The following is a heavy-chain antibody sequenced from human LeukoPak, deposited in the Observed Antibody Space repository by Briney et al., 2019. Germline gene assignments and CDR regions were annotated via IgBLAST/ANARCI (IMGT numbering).Heavy chain of an antibody. CDR3: TTSSSVIAAAAALDY. Sequence: GRSLRLSCAASGFTFSNAWMSWVRQAPGKGLEWVGRIKSKTDGGTTDYAAPVKGRFTISRDDSKNTLYLQMNSLKTEDTAVYYCTTSSSVIAAAAALDYWGQGTLVTVSS. CDR2: IKSKTDGGTT. V-gene: IGHV3-15*01. J-gene: IGHJ4*02. D-gene: IGHD6-13*01. CDR1: GFTFSNAW.